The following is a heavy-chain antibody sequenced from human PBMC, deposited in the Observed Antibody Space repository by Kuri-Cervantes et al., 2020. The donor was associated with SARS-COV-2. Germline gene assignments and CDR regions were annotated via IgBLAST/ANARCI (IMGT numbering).Heavy chain of an antibody. CDR2: IIPIFGTA. CDR1: GGTFSSYA. CDR3: ARGGEMATIMHRLDH. Sequence: SVKVSCKASGGTFSSYAISWVRQAPGQGLEWMGGIIPIFGTANYAQKFQGRVTITADESTSTAYMELSSLRSEDTAVYYCARGGEMATIMHRLDHWGQGTLVTVSS. J-gene: IGHJ4*02. V-gene: IGHV1-69*13. D-gene: IGHD5-24*01.